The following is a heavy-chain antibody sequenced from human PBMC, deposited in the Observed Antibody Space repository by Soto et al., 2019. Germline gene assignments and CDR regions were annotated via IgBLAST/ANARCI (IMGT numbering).Heavy chain of an antibody. CDR2: ITWNSDKR. CDR1: GFSLDDYT. Sequence: EVQLVESGGDLLQPGGSLRLSCAGFGFSLDDYTMHWVRQAPGKGLEWVSGITWNSDKRAYAASVRGRFTVSKDSAKNSLYLEMNSLRSEDTAWYYCANGVRRTWNEMDVWCKGTAVSVSS. V-gene: IGHV3-9*01. D-gene: IGHD1-1*01. CDR3: ANGVRRTWNEMDV. J-gene: IGHJ6*04.